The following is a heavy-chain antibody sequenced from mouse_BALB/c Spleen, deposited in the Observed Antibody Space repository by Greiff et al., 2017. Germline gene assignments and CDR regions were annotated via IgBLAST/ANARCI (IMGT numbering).Heavy chain of an antibody. CDR3: AREVRRRELAY. V-gene: IGHV1-9*01. D-gene: IGHD2-14*01. J-gene: IGHJ3*01. CDR2: ILPGSGST. CDR1: GYTFSSYW. Sequence: QVQLQQSGAELMKPGASVKISCKATGYTFSSYWIEWVKQRPGHGLEWIGEILPGSGSTNYNEKFKGKATFTADTSSNTAYMQLSSLTSEDSAVYYCAREVRRRELAYWGQGTLVTVSA.